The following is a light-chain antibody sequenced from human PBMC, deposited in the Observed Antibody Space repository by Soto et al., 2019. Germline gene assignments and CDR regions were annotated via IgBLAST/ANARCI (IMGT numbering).Light chain of an antibody. CDR1: SGDVGGSNH. CDR2: DVN. CDR3: CSSAGTYTFV. V-gene: IGLV2-11*01. Sequence: QSALTQPRSLSGSPGQSVTISCTGTSGDVGGSNHVSWYQHHPGKAPKFMIYDVNKRPSGVPDRFSGSKSGNTASLTISGLQAEDEADYYCCSSAGTYTFVFGTGTKLTV. J-gene: IGLJ1*01.